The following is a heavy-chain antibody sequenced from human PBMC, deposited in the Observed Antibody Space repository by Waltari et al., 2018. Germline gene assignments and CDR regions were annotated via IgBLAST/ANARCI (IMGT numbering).Heavy chain of an antibody. CDR3: AREGEFDY. V-gene: IGHV1-8*01. CDR1: GYTFTRYD. Sequence: QVQLVQSGAEVKEPGASAEVSRKASGYTFTRYDINWVRQATGQGLEWMGWMNPNSGNTGYAQKFQGRVTMTRNTSISTAYMELNSLRSEDTAVYYCAREGEFDYWGQGTLVTVSS. D-gene: IGHD3-10*01. J-gene: IGHJ4*02. CDR2: MNPNSGNT.